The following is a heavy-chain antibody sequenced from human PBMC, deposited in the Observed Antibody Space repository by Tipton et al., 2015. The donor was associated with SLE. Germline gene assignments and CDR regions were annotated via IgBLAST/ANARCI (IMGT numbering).Heavy chain of an antibody. J-gene: IGHJ4*02. CDR3: AWFSSGTGFFFDY. CDR2: ISAYNGDT. V-gene: IGHV1-18*04. D-gene: IGHD6-25*01. Sequence: QLVQSGAEVKKPGASVKVSCKASGYTFTSNGINWVRQAPGQGLEWMGWISAYNGDTNYAQKFQGRVTMTTDTSTSTAYMELRSLRSDDTAVYYCAWFSSGTGFFFDYWGQGTLVTVSS. CDR1: GYTFTSNG.